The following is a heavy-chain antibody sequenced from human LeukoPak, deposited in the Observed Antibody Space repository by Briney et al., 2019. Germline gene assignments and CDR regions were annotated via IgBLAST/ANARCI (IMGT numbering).Heavy chain of an antibody. CDR2: IYYSGST. Sequence: SETLSLTCTVSGGSISSGSYYWSWIRQPPGKGLEWIGYIYYSGSTNYNPSLKSRVTISVDTSKNQFSLKLSSVTAADTAVYYCARDPGDLVYHPWWYFDLWGRGTLVTVSS. CDR1: GGSISSGSYY. J-gene: IGHJ2*01. V-gene: IGHV4-61*01. D-gene: IGHD1-14*01. CDR3: ARDPGDLVYHPWWYFDL.